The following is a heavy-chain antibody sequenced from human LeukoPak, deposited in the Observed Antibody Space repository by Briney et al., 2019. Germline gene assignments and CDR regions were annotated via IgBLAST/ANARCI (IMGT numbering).Heavy chain of an antibody. Sequence: GASVKVSCKASGYTITSYDINWVRQAPGQGLEWMGWISAYNGNTNYAQKLQGRVTMTTDTSTSTAYMELRSLRSDDTAVYYCARGESLGLYYSSSWYHYFDYWGQGTLVTVSS. J-gene: IGHJ4*02. V-gene: IGHV1-18*01. CDR1: GYTITSYD. CDR2: ISAYNGNT. D-gene: IGHD6-13*01. CDR3: ARGESLGLYYSSSWYHYFDY.